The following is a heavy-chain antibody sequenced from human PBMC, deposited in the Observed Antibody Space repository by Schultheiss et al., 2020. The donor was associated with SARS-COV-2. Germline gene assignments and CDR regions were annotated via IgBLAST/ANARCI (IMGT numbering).Heavy chain of an antibody. D-gene: IGHD3-3*01. Sequence: SVKVSCKASGGTFSRYAINWVRQAPGQGLEWMGGIIPIFGTLNFAQKFQGRDTITADESTSTAYRERSSLRAEDTAVYYCARVGTDFRSGYSYGMDVWGQGTTVTVSS. J-gene: IGHJ6*02. CDR3: ARVGTDFRSGYSYGMDV. CDR2: IIPIFGTL. CDR1: GGTFSRYA. V-gene: IGHV1-69*13.